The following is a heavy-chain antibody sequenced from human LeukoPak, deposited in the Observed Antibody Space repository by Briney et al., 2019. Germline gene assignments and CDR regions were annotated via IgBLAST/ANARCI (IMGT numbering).Heavy chain of an antibody. CDR2: ISGSGGST. CDR3: AKVEYSSNIPQH. D-gene: IGHD6-13*01. J-gene: IGHJ1*01. Sequence: PGESLRLSCTASGFTFGDYYVNWIRQGPGEGLEWVSSISGSGGSTYYADSVKGRFTISRDNSKNTQYLQMNSLRAEDTALYYCAKVEYSSNIPQHWGQGTLVTVSS. V-gene: IGHV3-23*01. CDR1: GFTFGDYY.